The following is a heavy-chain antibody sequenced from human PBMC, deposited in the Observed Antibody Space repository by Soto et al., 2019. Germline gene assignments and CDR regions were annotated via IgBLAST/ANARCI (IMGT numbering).Heavy chain of an antibody. CDR2: ISGSGAST. CDR3: AKDKGWNYDH. D-gene: IGHD1-1*01. CDR1: GFTLSSYA. Sequence: WGFLGVSCASSGFTLSSYAMSWVRQAPGKGLEWVSAISGSGASTYYADSVKGRFTISRDKSKNTLYLQMNSLRAEDTAVYYCAKDKGWNYDHWGQGTMVTVS. J-gene: IGHJ5*02. V-gene: IGHV3-23*01.